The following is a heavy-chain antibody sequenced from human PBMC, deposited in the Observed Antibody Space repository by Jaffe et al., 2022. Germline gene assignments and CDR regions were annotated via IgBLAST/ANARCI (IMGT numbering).Heavy chain of an antibody. CDR3: AREGPRYFDWLLPPLVDY. CDR1: GYSISSGYY. CDR2: IYHSGST. J-gene: IGHJ4*02. V-gene: IGHV4-38-2*02. D-gene: IGHD3-9*01. Sequence: QVQLQESGPGLVKPSETLSLTCAVSGYSISSGYYWGWIRQPPGKGLEWIGSIYHSGSTYYNPSLKSRVTISVDTSKNQFSLKLSSVTAADTAVYYCAREGPRYFDWLLPPLVDYWGQGTLVTVSS.